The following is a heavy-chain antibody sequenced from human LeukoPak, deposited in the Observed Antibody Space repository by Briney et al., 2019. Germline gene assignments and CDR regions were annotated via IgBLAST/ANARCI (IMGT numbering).Heavy chain of an antibody. J-gene: IGHJ6*03. D-gene: IGHD4/OR15-4a*01. CDR1: GYTLTELS. Sequence: ASVKVSCKVSGYTLTELSMHWVRQAPGKGLEWMGGFDPEDGETIYAQKFQGRVTMTEDTSTDTAYMELSRLRSDDTAVYYCARGLVPPPWYYYYYMDVWGKGTTVTVSS. CDR3: ARGLVPPPWYYYYYMDV. CDR2: FDPEDGET. V-gene: IGHV1-24*01.